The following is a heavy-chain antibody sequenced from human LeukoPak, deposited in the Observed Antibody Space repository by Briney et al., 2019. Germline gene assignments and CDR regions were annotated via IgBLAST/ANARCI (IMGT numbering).Heavy chain of an antibody. J-gene: IGHJ4*02. CDR3: AREVVVAATPLFDY. Sequence: GGSLRLSCAASGFTFSDYYMSWIRQAPGKGLEWVSYISSSGSTIYYADSVKGRFTISRDNSKNTLYLQMNSLRAEDTAVYYCAREVVVAATPLFDYWGQGTLVTVSS. D-gene: IGHD2-15*01. CDR2: ISSSGSTI. CDR1: GFTFSDYY. V-gene: IGHV3-11*04.